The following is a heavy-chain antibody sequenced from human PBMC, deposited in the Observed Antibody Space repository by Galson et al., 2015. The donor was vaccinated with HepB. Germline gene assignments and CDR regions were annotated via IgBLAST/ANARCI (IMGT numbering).Heavy chain of an antibody. CDR1: GFTFSSYW. CDR3: AREGSRYYYDSSAPIGGYYYYGMDV. J-gene: IGHJ6*02. V-gene: IGHV3-7*03. CDR2: IKQDGSEK. Sequence: SLRLSCAASGFTFSSYWMSWVRQAPGKGLEWVANIKQDGSEKYYVDSVKGRFTISRDNAKNSLYLQMNSLRAEDTAVYYCAREGSRYYYDSSAPIGGYYYYGMDVWGQGTTVTVSS. D-gene: IGHD3-22*01.